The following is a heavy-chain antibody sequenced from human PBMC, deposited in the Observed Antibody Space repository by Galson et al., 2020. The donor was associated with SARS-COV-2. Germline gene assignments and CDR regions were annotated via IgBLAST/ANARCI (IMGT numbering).Heavy chain of an antibody. D-gene: IGHD3-9*01. CDR1: GGSISSYY. CDR3: ARARKDLRFYDWSLLAPNWIDS. Sequence: SETLSLTCTVSGGSISSYYWSWIRQPPGKGLKWIGYIYYSGSTNYNPSLKSRVTISVDTSKIQFSLKLSSVTAADTAVYYCARARKDLRFYDWSLLAPNWIDSWGQGTLVTVSS. V-gene: IGHV4-59*12. J-gene: IGHJ5*01. CDR2: IYYSGST.